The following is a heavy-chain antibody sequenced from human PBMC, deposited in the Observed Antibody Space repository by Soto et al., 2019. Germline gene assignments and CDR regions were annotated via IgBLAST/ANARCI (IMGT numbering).Heavy chain of an antibody. CDR3: AKDAVYGDGLWLAAN. CDR2: MTGSGGDI. V-gene: IGHV3-23*01. CDR1: GFTFSIYA. J-gene: IGHJ4*02. Sequence: EVQLLESGGGLVQPGESLRLSCAASGFTFSIYAMMWVRQPPGKGQEWVAGMTGSGGDIRYADSVKGRFPISKDNSKNTLYLQMNSLRAEDTAMYYCAKDAVYGDGLWLAANWGQGTLVTVSS. D-gene: IGHD2-21*02.